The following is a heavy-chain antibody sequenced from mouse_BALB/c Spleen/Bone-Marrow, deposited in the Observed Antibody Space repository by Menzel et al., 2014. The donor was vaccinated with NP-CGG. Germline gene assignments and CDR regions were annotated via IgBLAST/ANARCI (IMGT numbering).Heavy chain of an antibody. CDR1: GYTFTDRA. J-gene: IGHJ4*01. V-gene: IGHV1S53*02. D-gene: IGHD1-1*01. CDR2: ISPGIDNV. Sequence: QVQLKQSDAELVKPGASVMISCKASGYTFTDRAIHWVKQKPEQGLEWIGYISPGIDNVKDNEKFKGKATLTADRSSNTAYMHLNNLSSEDSAVYLCVFYGSMYRSYAMDYWGQGTSVTVSS. CDR3: VFYGSMYRSYAMDY.